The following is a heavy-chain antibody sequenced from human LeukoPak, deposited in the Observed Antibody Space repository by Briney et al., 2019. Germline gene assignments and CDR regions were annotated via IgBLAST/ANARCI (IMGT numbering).Heavy chain of an antibody. CDR3: ARQSTFGYFDY. CDR1: GDSISSDGHS. D-gene: IGHD3-16*01. CDR2: IYHSGAA. Sequence: KPSETLSLTCGVSGDSISSDGHSRSWIRQPPGEGLEWVGYIYHSGAAYHNPSLKSRLALSVDTSNNQFSLRLRSVTAADTAVYYCARQSTFGYFDYWGQGTLVTVSS. V-gene: IGHV4-30-4*07. J-gene: IGHJ4*02.